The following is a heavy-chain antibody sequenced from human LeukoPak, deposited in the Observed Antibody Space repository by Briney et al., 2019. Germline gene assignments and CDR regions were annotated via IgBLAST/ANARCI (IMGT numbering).Heavy chain of an antibody. V-gene: IGHV4-59*01. CDR3: ARAQKYYDFWSGYPFFDY. J-gene: IGHJ4*02. Sequence: PSESLSLTCTVSGDSISSYYWSWMRQPPGKGLEWIGYIYYSGSTNYNPSLKSRVTISVDTSKNQFSLKLSSVTAADTAVYYCARAQKYYDFWSGYPFFDYWGQGTLVTVSS. CDR1: GDSISSYY. D-gene: IGHD3-3*01. CDR2: IYYSGST.